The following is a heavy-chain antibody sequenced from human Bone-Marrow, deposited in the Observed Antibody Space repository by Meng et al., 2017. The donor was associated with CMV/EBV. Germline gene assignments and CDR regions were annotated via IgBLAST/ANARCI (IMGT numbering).Heavy chain of an antibody. CDR1: GFTFDDYG. D-gene: IGHD2-2*01. CDR3: AKEGYCSSTSCYLGYYYYYGMDV. Sequence: GESLKISCAASGFTFDDYGMTWVRQAPVKGLEWVSGINWNGGSTGYADSVRGRFTISRDNAKNSLYLQMNSLRAEDTALYYCAKEGYCSSTSCYLGYYYYYGMDVWGQGTTVTVSS. V-gene: IGHV3-20*04. CDR2: INWNGGST. J-gene: IGHJ6*02.